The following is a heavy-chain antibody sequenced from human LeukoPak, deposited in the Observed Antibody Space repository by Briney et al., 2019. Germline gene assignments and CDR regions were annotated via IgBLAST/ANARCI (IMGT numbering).Heavy chain of an antibody. CDR2: INHSGST. J-gene: IGHJ4*02. D-gene: IGHD3-22*01. CDR1: GGSFSGYY. Sequence: SETLSLTCAVYGGSFSGYYWSWIRQPPGKGLEWIGEINHSGSTNYNPSLKSRVTISVDTSKNQFSLKLSSVTAADTAVCYCARGIVVVRHAFDYWGQGTLVTVSS. CDR3: ARGIVVVRHAFDY. V-gene: IGHV4-34*01.